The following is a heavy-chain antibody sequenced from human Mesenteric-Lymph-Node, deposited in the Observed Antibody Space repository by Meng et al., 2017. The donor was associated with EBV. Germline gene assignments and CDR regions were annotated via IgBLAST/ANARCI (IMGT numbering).Heavy chain of an antibody. J-gene: IGHJ5*02. CDR1: GDSLNSGGFY. V-gene: IGHV4-61*08. CDR2: VYYSGST. CDR3: ARGKGNREGTNDEWFDP. Sequence: QVQLQESGPGLVKPSEALSLTCPVSGDSLNSGGFYWSWIRQPPGRGLEWIGYVYYSGSTDYNPSLKSRVTISLDTSMKHFSLMLNSVTAADTAIYYCARGKGNREGTNDEWFDPWGQGILVTVSS. D-gene: IGHD5-24*01.